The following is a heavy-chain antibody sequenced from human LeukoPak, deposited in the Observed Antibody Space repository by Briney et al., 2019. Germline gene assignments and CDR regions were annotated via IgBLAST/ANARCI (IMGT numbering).Heavy chain of an antibody. D-gene: IGHD4-11*01. V-gene: IGHV3-49*04. Sequence: GGSLRLSCTASGFTFGDYAMSWVRQAPGNGLEWVGFIRSKAYGGTTEYAASVKGRFTISRDDSKSIAYLQMNSLKTEDTAVYYCTRDRYSFDYWGQGTLVTVSS. CDR3: TRDRYSFDY. CDR1: GFTFGDYA. J-gene: IGHJ4*02. CDR2: IRSKAYGGTT.